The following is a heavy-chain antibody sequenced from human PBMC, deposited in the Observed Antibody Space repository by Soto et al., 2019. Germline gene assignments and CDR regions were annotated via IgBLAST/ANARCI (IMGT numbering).Heavy chain of an antibody. D-gene: IGHD6-13*01. V-gene: IGHV4-34*01. CDR3: ARGLGQQLVSPLYYYGMDV. CDR1: GGPVSVHS. CDR2: INHSGST. Sequence: SEPLPLTCSVYGGPVSVHSRSGIRQPPGKWREWIGEINHSGSTNYNPSLKSRVTISVDTSKNQFSLKLSSVTAADTAVYYCARGLGQQLVSPLYYYGMDVWGQGTTVTVSS. J-gene: IGHJ6*02.